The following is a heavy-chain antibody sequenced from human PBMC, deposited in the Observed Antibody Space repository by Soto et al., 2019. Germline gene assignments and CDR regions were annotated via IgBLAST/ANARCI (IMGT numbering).Heavy chain of an antibody. CDR2: INHSGST. V-gene: IGHV4-34*01. CDR1: GGSFSGYY. D-gene: IGHD3-16*02. J-gene: IGHJ6*03. CDR3: ARGVVVITFGGVIRPDYYYMDV. Sequence: SETLSLTCAVYGGSFSGYYWSWIRQPPGKGLEWIGEINHSGSTNYNPSLKSRVTISVDTSKNQFSLKLSSVTAADTAVYYCARGVVVITFGGVIRPDYYYMDVWGKGTTVTVSS.